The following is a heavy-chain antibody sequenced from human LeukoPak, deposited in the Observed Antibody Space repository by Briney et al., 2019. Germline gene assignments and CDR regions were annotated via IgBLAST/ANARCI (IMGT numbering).Heavy chain of an antibody. Sequence: PSETLSLTCSVSGDSISRSNYYWGWIRQPPGKGLEWIGSIHYTGITYFNPSLQSRVTISLDTSKNHFPLRLRSLTAADTAVYYCARHVQDNGSDGWGQGTLVTVSS. V-gene: IGHV4-39*01. CDR2: IHYTGIT. J-gene: IGHJ4*02. D-gene: IGHD5-12*01. CDR3: ARHVQDNGSDG. CDR1: GDSISRSNYY.